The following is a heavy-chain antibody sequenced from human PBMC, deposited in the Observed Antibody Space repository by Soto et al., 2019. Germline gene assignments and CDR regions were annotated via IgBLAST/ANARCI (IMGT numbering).Heavy chain of an antibody. CDR1: GGTFSSYA. V-gene: IGHV1-69*01. CDR3: AGYYDFWSGQKSYYYYYGMDV. J-gene: IGHJ6*02. CDR2: IIPIFGTA. D-gene: IGHD3-3*01. Sequence: QVQLVQSGAEVKKPGSSVKVSCKASGGTFSSYAISWVRQAPGQGLEWMGGIIPIFGTANYAQKFQGRVTITADESTSTAYMEPSRLRSEYTAVSYCAGYYDFWSGQKSYYYYYGMDVCVHGTTVTVSS.